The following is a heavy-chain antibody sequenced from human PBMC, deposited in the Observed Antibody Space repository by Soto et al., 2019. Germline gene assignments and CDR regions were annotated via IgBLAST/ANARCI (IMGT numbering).Heavy chain of an antibody. Sequence: ASVKVSCKDSGYTFTSYGISWVRQDPGQGLEWMGWISAYNGNTNYAQKLQGRVTMTTDTSTSTAYMELRSLRSDDTAVYYCARYCSSTSCYSYYYYYGMDVWGQGTMVTVSS. J-gene: IGHJ6*02. CDR3: ARYCSSTSCYSYYYYYGMDV. D-gene: IGHD2-2*02. V-gene: IGHV1-18*04. CDR1: GYTFTSYG. CDR2: ISAYNGNT.